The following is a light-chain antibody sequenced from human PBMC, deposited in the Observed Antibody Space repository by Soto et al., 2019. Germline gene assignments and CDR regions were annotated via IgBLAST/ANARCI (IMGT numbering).Light chain of an antibody. Sequence: EIVLTQSPGTLSLSPGKGATLFCRASQSVSSGYLAWYQQRPGQPPRLLIYGASNRATGIPDRFSGSGSGTDFTLTISGLEPEDFAVYYCQQYGSSMYTFGQGTKLEI. V-gene: IGKV3-20*01. CDR2: GAS. CDR1: QSVSSGY. J-gene: IGKJ2*01. CDR3: QQYGSSMYT.